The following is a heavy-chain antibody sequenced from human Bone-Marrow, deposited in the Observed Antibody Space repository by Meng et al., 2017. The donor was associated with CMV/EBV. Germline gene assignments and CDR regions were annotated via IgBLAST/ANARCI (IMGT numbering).Heavy chain of an antibody. J-gene: IGHJ6*02. D-gene: IGHD2-2*02. Sequence: ASVKVSCKASGYTFTSYGISWVRQAPGQGLEWMGWISAYNGNTNYAQKLQGRVTMTTDTSTSTAYMELRSLRSDDTAVYYCARGDVVVPAAILGMDYYYYGMDVWGQGTTVTVSS. V-gene: IGHV1-18*01. CDR1: GYTFTSYG. CDR3: ARGDVVVPAAILGMDYYYYGMDV. CDR2: ISAYNGNT.